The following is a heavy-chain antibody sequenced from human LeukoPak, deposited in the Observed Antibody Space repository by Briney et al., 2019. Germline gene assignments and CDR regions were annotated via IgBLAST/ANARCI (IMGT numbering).Heavy chain of an antibody. CDR1: GYTSSSYA. V-gene: IGHV3-23*01. D-gene: IGHD6-13*01. J-gene: IGHJ4*02. Sequence: GSLRLSCAASGYTSSSYALNWVRQAPGKGLEWVATVSGSGDRMYHADSVKGRFTISRDNSKNTIYLQMNSLRAEDTALYYCAKAAAAPGFDFWGQGTLVTVSS. CDR3: AKAAAAPGFDF. CDR2: VSGSGDRM.